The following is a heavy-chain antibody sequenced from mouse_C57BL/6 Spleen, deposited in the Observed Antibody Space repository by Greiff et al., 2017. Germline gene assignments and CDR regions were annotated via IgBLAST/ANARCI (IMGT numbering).Heavy chain of an antibody. J-gene: IGHJ1*03. V-gene: IGHV5-17*01. CDR2: ISSGSSTI. Sequence: EVQGVESGGGLVKPGGSLKLSCAASGFTFSDYGMHWVRQAPEKGLEWVAYISSGSSTIYYADTVKGRFTISRDNAKNTLFLQMTSLRSEDTAMYYCARSSWDVGDWYFDVWGTGTTVTVSS. CDR3: ARSSWDVGDWYFDV. D-gene: IGHD4-1*01. CDR1: GFTFSDYG.